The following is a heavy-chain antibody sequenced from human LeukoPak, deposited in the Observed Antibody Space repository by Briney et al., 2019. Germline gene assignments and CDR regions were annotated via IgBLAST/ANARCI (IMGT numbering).Heavy chain of an antibody. D-gene: IGHD3-22*01. V-gene: IGHV4-59*01. J-gene: IGHJ3*02. CDR2: ISYSGST. CDR1: GGSISSYY. CDR3: ARGNMYYYDSSGYLPGAHDAFDI. Sequence: PSETLSLTCTVAGGSISSYYWSWIRQPPGKGLEWIGYISYSGSTNYNPSLKSRVTISVDTSKNPFSLKLTSVNAADTAVYYCARGNMYYYDSSGYLPGAHDAFDIWGQGTMVTVSS.